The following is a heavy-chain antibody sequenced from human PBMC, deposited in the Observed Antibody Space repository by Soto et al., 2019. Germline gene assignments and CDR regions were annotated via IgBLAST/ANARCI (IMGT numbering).Heavy chain of an antibody. J-gene: IGHJ4*02. CDR2: IYYSGST. Sequence: SLTCTVSGASINSGNYYWSWIRQHPGEGLEWIGYIYYSGSTYYNPSLKSRVTLSLDTSNNLFSLKLSSVTAADTAVYYCARTDSSGYYGVYWGQGTLVTVSS. CDR1: GASINSGNYY. D-gene: IGHD3-22*01. CDR3: ARTDSSGYYGVY. V-gene: IGHV4-31*03.